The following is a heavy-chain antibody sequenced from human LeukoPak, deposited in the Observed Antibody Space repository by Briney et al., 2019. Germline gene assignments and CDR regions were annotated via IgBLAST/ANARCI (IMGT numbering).Heavy chain of an antibody. V-gene: IGHV3-23*01. J-gene: IGHJ3*02. Sequence: GGSLRLSCAASGFTFSSYAMSWVRQAPGKGLEWVSAISGSGGSTYYADPVKGRFTISRDNSKNTLYPQMNSLRAEDTAVYYCAKEMGSGYLLSAFDIWGQGTMVTVSS. CDR2: ISGSGGST. CDR1: GFTFSSYA. D-gene: IGHD3-10*01. CDR3: AKEMGSGYLLSAFDI.